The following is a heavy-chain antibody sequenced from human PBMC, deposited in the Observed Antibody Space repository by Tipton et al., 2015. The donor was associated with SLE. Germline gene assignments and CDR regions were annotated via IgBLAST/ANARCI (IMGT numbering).Heavy chain of an antibody. CDR1: GGSISSYY. Sequence: TLSLTCTVSGGSISSYYWSWIRQPPGKGLEWIGYIHYSGSTNYNPSLKSRVTISVDTSKNQFSLKLSSVTAADTAVYYCARDRLGIGVDYWGQGTLVTVSS. J-gene: IGHJ4*02. CDR2: IHYSGST. V-gene: IGHV4-59*01. D-gene: IGHD7-27*01. CDR3: ARDRLGIGVDY.